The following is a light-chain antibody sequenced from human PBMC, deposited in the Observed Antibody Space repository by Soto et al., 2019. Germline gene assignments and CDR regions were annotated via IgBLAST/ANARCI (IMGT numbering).Light chain of an antibody. CDR3: QHHWT. CDR1: QSITRW. CDR2: DAS. Sequence: DIQLTQSPSTLSASVGERVTLTCRASQSITRWLAWYQQKPGKAPKLLIYDASSLESGVPSRFSGSGSGTEFTLTISSLQPDDFATYYCQHHWTFGQGTKVDI. J-gene: IGKJ1*01. V-gene: IGKV1-5*01.